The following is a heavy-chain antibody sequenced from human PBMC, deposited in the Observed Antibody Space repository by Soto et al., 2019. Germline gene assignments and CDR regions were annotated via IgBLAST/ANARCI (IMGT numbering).Heavy chain of an antibody. D-gene: IGHD2-8*01. CDR3: ARDRAVLMVSATFDY. CDR2: ITSYKANT. Sequence: QVQLVQSGAEVKKPAASVKVSCKASGYTFTNYGISWVRQAPGQGLEWMGWITSYKANTDYAQKFQDRVTMTTDTSTSTAYMELRSLRSDDTAVYYCARDRAVLMVSATFDYWGQGTLVTVSS. V-gene: IGHV1-18*04. J-gene: IGHJ4*02. CDR1: GYTFTNYG.